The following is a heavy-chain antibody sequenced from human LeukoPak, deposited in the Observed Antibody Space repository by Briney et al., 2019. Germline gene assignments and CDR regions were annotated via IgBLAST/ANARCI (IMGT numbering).Heavy chain of an antibody. D-gene: IGHD3-16*02. CDR1: GYTFTSYG. CDR3: AREEFYDYVWGSYRYFDY. Sequence: GASVKVSCKASGYTFTSYGISWVRQAPGQGLEWMGWISAYSGNTNYAQKLQGRVTMTTDTSTSTAYMELRSLRSDDTAVYYCAREEFYDYVWGSYRYFDYWGQGTLVTVSS. J-gene: IGHJ4*02. V-gene: IGHV1-18*01. CDR2: ISAYSGNT.